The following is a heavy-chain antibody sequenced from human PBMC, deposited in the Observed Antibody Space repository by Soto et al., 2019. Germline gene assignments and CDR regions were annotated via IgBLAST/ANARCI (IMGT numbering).Heavy chain of an antibody. CDR2: INPNSGGT. CDR1: GYTVTGYY. J-gene: IGHJ5*02. D-gene: IGHD5-18*01. Sequence: GASVKVSCEASGYTVTGYYMHWVRQAPGQGLEWMGWINPNSGGTNYAQKFQGRVTMTRDTSISTAYMELSRLRSDDTAVYYCARSPYSQNWFDPWGQGTLVTVSS. CDR3: ARSPYSQNWFDP. V-gene: IGHV1-2*02.